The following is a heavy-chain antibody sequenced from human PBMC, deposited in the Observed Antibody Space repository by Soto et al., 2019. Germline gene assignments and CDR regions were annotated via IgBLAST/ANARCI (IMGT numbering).Heavy chain of an antibody. CDR1: GGSISSGGYY. CDR2: IYYSGST. CDR3: ARTPCSSTSCYAGSGYYYYYMDV. Sequence: SETLSLTCTVSGGSISSGGYYWSWIRQHPGKGLEWIGYIYYSGSTYYNPSLKSRVTMSVDTSKNQFSLKLSSVTAVDTAVYYCARTPCSSTSCYAGSGYYYYYMDVWGKGTTVTVSS. D-gene: IGHD2-2*01. J-gene: IGHJ6*03. V-gene: IGHV4-31*03.